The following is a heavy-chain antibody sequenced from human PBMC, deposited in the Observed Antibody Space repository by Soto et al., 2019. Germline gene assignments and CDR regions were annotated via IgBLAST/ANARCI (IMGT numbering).Heavy chain of an antibody. D-gene: IGHD4-17*01. CDR3: AREGYGDYDYFDY. J-gene: IGHJ4*02. CDR2: IYYSGCT. CDR1: GGSISSGGYY. Sequence: QVQLQESGPGLVKPSQTLSLTCTVSGGSISSGGYYWSWIRQHPGKGLEWIGYIYYSGCTYYNPSLKSRVTISVDTSKNQFSLKLSSVTAADTAVYYCAREGYGDYDYFDYWGQGTLVTVSS. V-gene: IGHV4-31*03.